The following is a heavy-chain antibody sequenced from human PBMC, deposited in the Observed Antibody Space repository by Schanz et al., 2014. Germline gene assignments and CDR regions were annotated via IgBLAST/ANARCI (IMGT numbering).Heavy chain of an antibody. Sequence: QVQLVESGGGVVQPGGSLRLSCAASGFTFTNLGMHWVRQAPGKGLVWVTYIRYDGINKYYADSVKGRFTVSRDNAKSTLFLQMDSLRPEDTAIYYCAKEWSPSFWGQGTLVTVSS. V-gene: IGHV3-30*02. D-gene: IGHD1-26*01. CDR1: GFTFTNLG. CDR2: IRYDGINK. CDR3: AKEWSPSF. J-gene: IGHJ4*02.